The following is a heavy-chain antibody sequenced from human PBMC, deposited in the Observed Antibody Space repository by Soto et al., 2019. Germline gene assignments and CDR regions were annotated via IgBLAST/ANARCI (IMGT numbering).Heavy chain of an antibody. J-gene: IGHJ6*02. Sequence: VQLLESGGGLVQPGESLRLSCAASGFTFSSYAMSWVRQAPGKGLEWVAVISYDGSNKYYADSVKGRFTISRDNSKNTLYLQMNSLRAEDTAVYYCARVKAVAYYYGMDVWGQGTTVTVSS. CDR2: ISYDGSNK. CDR3: ARVKAVAYYYGMDV. V-gene: IGHV3-30-3*01. CDR1: GFTFSSYA. D-gene: IGHD6-19*01.